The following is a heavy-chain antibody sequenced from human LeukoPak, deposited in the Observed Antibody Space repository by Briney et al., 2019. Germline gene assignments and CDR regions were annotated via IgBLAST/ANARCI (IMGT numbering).Heavy chain of an antibody. CDR2: INPNSGGT. CDR1: GYTFTGYY. D-gene: IGHD6-13*01. V-gene: IGHV1-2*02. CDR3: ASGYSSSWPLDY. J-gene: IGHJ4*02. Sequence: ASVKVSCKASGYTFTGYYMHWVRQAPGQGLEWMGWINPNSGGTNYAQKFQGRVTMTRDTSINTAYMELSRLRYDDAAVYYCASGYSSSWPLDYWGQGTLVTVSS.